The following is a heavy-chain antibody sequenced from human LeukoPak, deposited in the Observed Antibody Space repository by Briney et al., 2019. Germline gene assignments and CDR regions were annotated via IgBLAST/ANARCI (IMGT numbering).Heavy chain of an antibody. J-gene: IGHJ4*02. Sequence: SETLYLTCTVSGGSISSYYWSWIRQPPGKGLEWIGYIYYSGSTNYNPSLKSRVTISVDTSKNQFSLKLSSVTAADTAVYYCARVSSGWSEFDYWGQGTLVTVSS. D-gene: IGHD6-19*01. CDR1: GGSISSYY. CDR3: ARVSSGWSEFDY. CDR2: IYYSGST. V-gene: IGHV4-59*01.